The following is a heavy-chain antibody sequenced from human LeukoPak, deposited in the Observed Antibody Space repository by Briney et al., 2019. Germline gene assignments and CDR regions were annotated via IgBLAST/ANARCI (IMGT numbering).Heavy chain of an antibody. CDR1: GGSFSGYY. V-gene: IGHV4-34*01. CDR2: INRSGST. J-gene: IGHJ4*02. CDR3: ARGTMTTVTYYFDY. D-gene: IGHD4-17*01. Sequence: SETLSLTCAVYGGSFSGYYWSWIRQPPEKGLEWIGEINRSGSTNYNPSLKSRVTISVDTSKNQFSLKLSSVTAADTAVYYCARGTMTTVTYYFDYWGQGTLVTVSS.